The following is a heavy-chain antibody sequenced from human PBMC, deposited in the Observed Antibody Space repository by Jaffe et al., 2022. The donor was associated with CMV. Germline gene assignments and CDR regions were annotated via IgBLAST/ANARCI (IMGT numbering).Heavy chain of an antibody. CDR1: GDSITSSSYY. Sequence: QLQLQESGPGLVKPSGTLSLTCTVSGDSITSSSYYWGWIRQPPGRGLEWIGKIYHTGSTYYNPSLKSRVTISVDTSKNQFSLTLSSVTAADTAVYYCARVGIAPDRAPLDYWGQGTLVIVSS. V-gene: IGHV4-39*01. CDR2: IYHTGST. CDR3: ARVGIAPDRAPLDY. J-gene: IGHJ4*02. D-gene: IGHD6-13*01.